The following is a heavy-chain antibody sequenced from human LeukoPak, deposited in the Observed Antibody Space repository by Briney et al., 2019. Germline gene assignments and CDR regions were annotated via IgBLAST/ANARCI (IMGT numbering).Heavy chain of an antibody. V-gene: IGHV3-23*01. J-gene: IGHJ4*02. CDR1: GFTFSSYS. CDR3: AKEPYDGPGYADY. Sequence: PGGSLRLSCAASGFTFSSYSMSWVRQAPGKGLEWISAINGGGVDTYYADSVKGRFTIFRDNSKNELYVQMNSLRADDTAVYYCAKEPYDGPGYADYWGQGTLVTVSS. CDR2: INGGGVDT. D-gene: IGHD3-10*01.